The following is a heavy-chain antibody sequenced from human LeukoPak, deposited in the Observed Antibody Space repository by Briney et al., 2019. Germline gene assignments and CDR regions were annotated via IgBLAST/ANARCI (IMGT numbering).Heavy chain of an antibody. CDR1: GFTFSSYN. J-gene: IGHJ3*02. CDR2: ISSSTTYI. CDR3: ARNRRTTVVTPSAFDI. Sequence: GGSLRLSCAASGFTFSSYNMNWVRQAPGKGLEWVSSISSSTTYIYYADSVKGRFTISRDNAKNSLYLQMNSLRAEDTAVYYCARNRRTTVVTPSAFDIWGQGTMVTVSS. V-gene: IGHV3-21*01. D-gene: IGHD4-23*01.